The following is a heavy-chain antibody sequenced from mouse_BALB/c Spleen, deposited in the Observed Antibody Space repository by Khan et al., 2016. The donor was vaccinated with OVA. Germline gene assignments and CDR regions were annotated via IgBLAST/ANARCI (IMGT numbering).Heavy chain of an antibody. Sequence: EVQLVESGPGLVKPSQSLSLTCTVTGYSITRDYAWNWIRQFPGNKLEWMGYISYSGNTNYNPSLKSRISITRDTSKNQFFLQLNSVNTEATATYSCARVYGGDDDYWGQGTTLTVSS. CDR3: ARVYGGDDDY. V-gene: IGHV3-2*02. CDR2: ISYSGNT. J-gene: IGHJ2*01. D-gene: IGHD1-1*02. CDR1: GYSITRDYA.